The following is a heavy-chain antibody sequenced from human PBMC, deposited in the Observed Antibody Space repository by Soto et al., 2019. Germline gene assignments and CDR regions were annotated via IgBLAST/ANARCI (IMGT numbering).Heavy chain of an antibody. CDR2: ISPDGRTT. CDR1: GFSVSHYW. D-gene: IGHD3-10*01. J-gene: IGHJ4*02. V-gene: IGHV3-74*01. Sequence: GSLRLSCAASGFSVSHYWMHLVRQAPGKGLVWVSRISPDGRTTTYADSVKGRFTISRDNAKSTLYLQMNSLTVEDGAVYYCADSWLPTSYWGPGTLVTVSS. CDR3: ADSWLPTSY.